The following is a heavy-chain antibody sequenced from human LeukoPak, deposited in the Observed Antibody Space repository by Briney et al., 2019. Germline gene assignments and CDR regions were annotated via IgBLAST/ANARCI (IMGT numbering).Heavy chain of an antibody. CDR2: ISYDGSNK. Sequence: GGSLRLSCAASGFTFSSYAMHWVRQAPGKGLEWVAVISYDGSNKYYADSVKGRFTISRDNAKNSLYLQMNSLRAEDTAVYYCARATYYDSSGYYSSWGQGTLVTVSS. CDR1: GFTFSSYA. CDR3: ARATYYDSSGYYSS. V-gene: IGHV3-30-3*01. J-gene: IGHJ5*02. D-gene: IGHD3-22*01.